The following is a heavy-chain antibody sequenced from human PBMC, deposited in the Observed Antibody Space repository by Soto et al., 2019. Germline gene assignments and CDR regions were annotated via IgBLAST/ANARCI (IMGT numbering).Heavy chain of an antibody. J-gene: IGHJ4*02. CDR3: ARVKVVTASEC. CDR1: GFTFSSCS. D-gene: IGHD2-21*02. CDR2: ISSSSSTI. V-gene: IGHV3-48*02. Sequence: PGGSLRLSCAASGFTFSSCSMNWVRQAPGKGLEWVSYISSSSSTIYYADSVKGRFTISRDNVKNSLYLQMHSLRDGDTAVYYCARVKVVTASECWGRRTMVTVCS.